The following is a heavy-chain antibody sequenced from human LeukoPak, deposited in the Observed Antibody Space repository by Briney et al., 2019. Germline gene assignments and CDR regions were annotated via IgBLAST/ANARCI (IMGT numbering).Heavy chain of an antibody. D-gene: IGHD3-22*01. V-gene: IGHV4-39*01. Sequence: SSETLSLTCTVSFNSIRSSSYYWGWIRQFPGKGLEWIGYIYYTGSTYYSSSLKSRVTISVDTSNNQFSLRLNSVTAADTAAYYCASRYYYDSSGYFLYWGQGTLVTVSS. CDR2: IYYTGST. CDR3: ASRYYYDSSGYFLY. CDR1: FNSIRSSSYY. J-gene: IGHJ4*02.